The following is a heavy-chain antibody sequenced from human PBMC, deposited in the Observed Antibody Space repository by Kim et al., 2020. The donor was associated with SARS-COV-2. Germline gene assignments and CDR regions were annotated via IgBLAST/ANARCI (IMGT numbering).Heavy chain of an antibody. CDR1: GFTFSSCW. CDR3: ARDVSDILTGYWDV. V-gene: IGHV3-7*03. CDR2: IKQDGSEK. Sequence: GGSLRLSCAASGFTFSSCWMSWVRQAPGKGLEWVANIKQDGSEKYYVDSVKGRFTISRDNAKNSLYLRMNSLRAEDTAVYYCARDVSDILTGYWDVWGQG. J-gene: IGHJ6*02. D-gene: IGHD3-9*01.